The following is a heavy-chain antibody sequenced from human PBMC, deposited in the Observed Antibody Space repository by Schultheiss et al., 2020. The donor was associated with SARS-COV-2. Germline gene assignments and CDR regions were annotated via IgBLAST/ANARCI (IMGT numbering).Heavy chain of an antibody. CDR3: ARVYGSGSYYLYYYYGMDV. J-gene: IGHJ6*02. V-gene: IGHV1-2*02. D-gene: IGHD3-10*01. CDR2: INPNSGGT. CDR1: GYTFTGYY. Sequence: ASVKVSCKASGYTFTGYYMHWVRQAPGQGLEWMGWINPNSGGTNYAQKFQGRVTMTRDTSISTAYMELSRLRSDDTAVYYCARVYGSGSYYLYYYYGMDVWGQGTTVTVSS.